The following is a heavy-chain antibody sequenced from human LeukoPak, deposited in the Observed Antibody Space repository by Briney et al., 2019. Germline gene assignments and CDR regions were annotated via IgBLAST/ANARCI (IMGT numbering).Heavy chain of an antibody. J-gene: IGHJ6*02. Sequence: ASVKVSCKASGYTFTSYGISWVRQAPGQGLEWMGWISAHNGNTNYAQKLQGRVTMTTDTSTSTAYMELRSLRSDDTAVYYCARLYCSSTSCYTGYYYYGMDVWGQGTTVTVSS. CDR2: ISAHNGNT. V-gene: IGHV1-18*01. CDR3: ARLYCSSTSCYTGYYYYGMDV. CDR1: GYTFTSYG. D-gene: IGHD2-2*02.